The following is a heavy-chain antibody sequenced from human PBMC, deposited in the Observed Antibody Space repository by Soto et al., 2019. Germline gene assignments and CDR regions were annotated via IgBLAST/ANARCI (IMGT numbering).Heavy chain of an antibody. CDR2: IWYDGSNK. J-gene: IGHJ3*01. D-gene: IGHD3-16*01. V-gene: IGHV3-33*01. Sequence: QVQLVESGGGVVQPGRSLRLSCAVSGFTFSTYGMHWVRQAPGKGLEWVAVIWYDGSNKYYADYVKGRFTISRDNSKNTLYLQMNSLRAEDTAVYYCARRWGYDAFDFWGQGTMVTVSS. CDR1: GFTFSTYG. CDR3: ARRWGYDAFDF.